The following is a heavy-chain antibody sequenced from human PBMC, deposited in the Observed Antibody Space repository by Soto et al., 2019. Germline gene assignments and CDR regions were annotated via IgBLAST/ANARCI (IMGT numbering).Heavy chain of an antibody. J-gene: IGHJ6*02. V-gene: IGHV1-18*04. CDR2: ISAYNGNT. D-gene: IGHD6-6*01. Sequence: ASVKVSCQASGYTFTSYGISWVRQARRQGLEWMGWISAYNGNTNYAQKLQGRVTMTTDTSTSTAYMELRSLRSDDTAVYYCARDGYSSSLGANYYYYYGMDVWGQGTTVTVSS. CDR3: ARDGYSSSLGANYYYYYGMDV. CDR1: GYTFTSYG.